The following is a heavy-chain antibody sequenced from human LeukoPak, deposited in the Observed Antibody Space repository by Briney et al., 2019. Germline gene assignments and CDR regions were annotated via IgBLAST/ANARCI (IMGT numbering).Heavy chain of an antibody. J-gene: IGHJ4*02. CDR1: GFTFRSYA. Sequence: PGGSLRLSCAASGFTFRSYARSWVRQAPGKGLEWVSGISGSGGSPYHADSVKGRFTISRDNSKNTLLLQMNSLRAEDTAVYYCARERYGSGTSCFDLGYWGQGTLVTVSS. V-gene: IGHV3-23*01. CDR3: ARERYGSGTSCFDLGY. CDR2: ISGSGGSP. D-gene: IGHD2-2*01.